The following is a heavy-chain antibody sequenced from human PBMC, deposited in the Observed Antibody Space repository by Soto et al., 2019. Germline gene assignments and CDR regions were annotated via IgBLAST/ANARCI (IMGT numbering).Heavy chain of an antibody. CDR2: ISWNSGSI. CDR1: GFTFDDYA. CDR3: AKDEFPWVTTVAGLFDY. D-gene: IGHD6-19*01. V-gene: IGHV3-9*01. Sequence: PGGSLRLSCAASGFTFDDYAMHWVRQAPGKGLEWVSGISWNSGSIAYADSVKGRFTISRDNAKNSLYLQMNSLRAEDTALYYCAKDEFPWVTTVAGLFDYWGQGTLVTVSS. J-gene: IGHJ4*02.